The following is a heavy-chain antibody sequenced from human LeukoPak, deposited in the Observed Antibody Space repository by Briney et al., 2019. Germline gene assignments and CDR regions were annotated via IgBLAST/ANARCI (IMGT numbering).Heavy chain of an antibody. CDR2: IGNSISTI. V-gene: IGHV3-48*02. CDR1: GFTFSKYS. CDR3: ARDSDDGGYSDY. J-gene: IGHJ4*02. D-gene: IGHD4-23*01. Sequence: GGSLRLSCAASGFTFSKYSMNWVRQAPGKGLEWVSYIGNSISTIYYADSVKGRFTISRDNAKNSLYLQMNSLRDEDTAVYYCARDSDDGGYSDYWGQGTLATVSS.